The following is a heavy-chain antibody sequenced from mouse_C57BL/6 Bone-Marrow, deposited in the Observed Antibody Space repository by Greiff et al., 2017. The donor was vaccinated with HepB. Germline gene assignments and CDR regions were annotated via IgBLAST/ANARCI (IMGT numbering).Heavy chain of an antibody. J-gene: IGHJ2*01. V-gene: IGHV5-6*02. CDR3: ARPLLPYYFDY. D-gene: IGHD1-1*01. Sequence: EVMLVESGGDLVKPGGSLKLSCAASGFTFSSYGMSWVRQTPDKRLEWVATISSGGSYTYYPDSVKGRFTISGDNAKNTLYLQMSSLKSEDTAMYYCARPLLPYYFDYWGQGTTLTVSS. CDR1: GFTFSSYG. CDR2: ISSGGSYT.